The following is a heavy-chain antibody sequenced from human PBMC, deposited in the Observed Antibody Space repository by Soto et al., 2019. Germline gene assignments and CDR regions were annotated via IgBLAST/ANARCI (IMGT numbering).Heavy chain of an antibody. CDR2: INPNSGGT. J-gene: IGHJ6*02. D-gene: IGHD5-18*01. V-gene: IGHV1-2*04. CDR1: GYTFTGYY. CDR3: ARVPAMVTNGMDV. Sequence: ASVKVSCKASGYTFTGYYMHWVRQAPGQGLEWMGWINPNSGGTNYAQKFQGWVTMTRDTSISTAYMELSRLRSDDTAVYYCARVPAMVTNGMDVWGQGTTVTVSS.